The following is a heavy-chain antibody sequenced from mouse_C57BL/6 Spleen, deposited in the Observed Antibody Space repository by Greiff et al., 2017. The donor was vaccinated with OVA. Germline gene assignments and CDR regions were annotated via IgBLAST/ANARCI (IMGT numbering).Heavy chain of an antibody. Sequence: QVQLQQPGAELVKPGASVKMSCKASGYTFTSYWITWVKQRPGQGLEWIGDIYPGSGSTNYNEKFKSKATLTVDTSSSTAYMQLSSLTSEDSADYYCAREGITTAVCDYWGQGTTLTVSS. CDR1: GYTFTSYW. J-gene: IGHJ2*01. V-gene: IGHV1-55*01. D-gene: IGHD1-2*01. CDR3: AREGITTAVCDY. CDR2: IYPGSGST.